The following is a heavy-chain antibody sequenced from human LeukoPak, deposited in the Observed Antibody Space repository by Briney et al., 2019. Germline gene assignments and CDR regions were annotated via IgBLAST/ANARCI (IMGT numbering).Heavy chain of an antibody. V-gene: IGHV3-11*01. J-gene: IGHJ4*01. CDR1: GFTFNYYE. CDR3: AREGYSSSFDY. D-gene: IGHD5-18*01. CDR2: ISSSGTTI. Sequence: GWSLRLSCAGSGFTFNYYEMNWLGQAPGKEPEGVSYISSSGTTIFYAESVRGRFTVSRDNARISLLLQMDYLSAEDTAVYYCAREGYSSSFDYWGQGALVTVSS.